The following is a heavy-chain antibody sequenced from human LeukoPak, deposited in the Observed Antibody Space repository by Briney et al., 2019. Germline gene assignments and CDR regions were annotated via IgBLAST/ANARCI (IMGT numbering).Heavy chain of an antibody. Sequence: GGSLRLSCAASGFTFSSYAMSWVRQAPGKGLEWVSAISGSGGSTYYADSVKGRFTISRDNSKNTLYLQMNSLRAEDTAVYYCASSDYVWGSYRYTFDYWGQGTLVTVSS. CDR2: ISGSGGST. V-gene: IGHV3-23*01. D-gene: IGHD3-16*02. CDR1: GFTFSSYA. J-gene: IGHJ4*02. CDR3: ASSDYVWGSYRYTFDY.